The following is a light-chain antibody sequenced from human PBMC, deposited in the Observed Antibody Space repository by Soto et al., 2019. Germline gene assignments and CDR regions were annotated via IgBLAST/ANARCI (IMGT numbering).Light chain of an antibody. CDR2: AAS. CDR3: QQYNSYSGT. V-gene: IGKV1-5*01. J-gene: IGKJ1*01. Sequence: DIQMTQSPSSLAASVWDRVTITWRASQSISSYLNWYQQKPGKAPKLLIYAASRLESGVPSRFSGSGSGTEFTLTISSLQPDDFATYYCQQYNSYSGTFGQGTKVDIK. CDR1: QSISSY.